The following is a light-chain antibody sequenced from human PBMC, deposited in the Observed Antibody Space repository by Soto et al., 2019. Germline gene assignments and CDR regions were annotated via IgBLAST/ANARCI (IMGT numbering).Light chain of an antibody. CDR3: QQINSYPRT. V-gene: IGKV1-9*01. J-gene: IGKJ2*01. CDR1: QDISSY. Sequence: IQLTQSPASLSASVGDRVTITCRASQDISSYLAWYQQKPGIAPKLLIYLASTLQSGVPSRFSGSGSGTDFTLTINGLQPEDFATYYCQQINSYPRTFGQGTKLEIK. CDR2: LAS.